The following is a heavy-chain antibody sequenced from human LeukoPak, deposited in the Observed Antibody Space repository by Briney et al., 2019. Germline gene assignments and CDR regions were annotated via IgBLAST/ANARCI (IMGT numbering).Heavy chain of an antibody. CDR3: AVLLYRRYHWFDS. V-gene: IGHV4-39*01. CDR1: VASISSNRFY. Sequence: SETLSLTCAVSVASISSNRFYWGWIRQPPGKGLEWIGTIYYNGDNFYNPSLKSRVAMSVDTSASQFSLKLSSVTAADTAVYYCAVLLYRRYHWFDSWGQGTLVSVSS. CDR2: IYYNGDN. D-gene: IGHD3-16*02. J-gene: IGHJ5*01.